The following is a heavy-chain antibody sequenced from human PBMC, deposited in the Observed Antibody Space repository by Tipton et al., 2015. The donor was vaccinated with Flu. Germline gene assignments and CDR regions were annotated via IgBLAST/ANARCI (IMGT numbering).Heavy chain of an antibody. V-gene: IGHV4-39*01. Sequence: TLSTCTVSSGSIRSTNYFCAWIRQPPGKRLELIGSIYPTGTTYYNPSLKSRVTISVDTSKRQFSLMLKSVTAADTAVYFCARLSYYDVDLKNFYFDYWGQGALVTVSS. CDR1: SGSIRSTNYF. CDR2: IYPTGTT. CDR3: ARLSYYDVDLKNFYFDY. J-gene: IGHJ4*02. D-gene: IGHD3-10*02.